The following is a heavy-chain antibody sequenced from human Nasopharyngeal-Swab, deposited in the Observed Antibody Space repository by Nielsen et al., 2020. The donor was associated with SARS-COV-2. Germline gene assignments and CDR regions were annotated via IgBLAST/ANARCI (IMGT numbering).Heavy chain of an antibody. CDR3: AKHSGWYYFDY. D-gene: IGHD6-19*01. CDR1: GFTFSSYG. CDR2: ISYDGSNQ. Sequence: GGSLRLSCAASGFTFSSYGMHWVRQAPGKGLEWVAVISYDGSNQYYADSVKGRFTISRDNSKNTLYLQMNSLRAEDTAVYYCAKHSGWYYFDYWGQGTPVTVSS. J-gene: IGHJ4*02. V-gene: IGHV3-30*18.